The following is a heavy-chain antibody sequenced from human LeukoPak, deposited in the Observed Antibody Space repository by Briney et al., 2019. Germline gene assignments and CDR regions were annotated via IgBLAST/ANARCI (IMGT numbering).Heavy chain of an antibody. CDR1: GGSFSGYY. CDR2: INHSGST. J-gene: IGHJ5*02. CDR3: ARGGEILWFGELSYNWFDP. D-gene: IGHD3-10*01. Sequence: SETLSLTCAVYGGSFSGYYWSWIRQPPGKGLEWIGEINHSGSTNYNPSLKSRVTISVDTSENQFSLKLSSVTAADTAVYYCARGGEILWFGELSYNWFDPWGQGTLVTVSS. V-gene: IGHV4-34*01.